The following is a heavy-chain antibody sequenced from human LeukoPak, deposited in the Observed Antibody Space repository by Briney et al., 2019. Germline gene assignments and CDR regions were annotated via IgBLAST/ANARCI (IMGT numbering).Heavy chain of an antibody. V-gene: IGHV3-30*18. CDR3: AKGSRVGGGRSIAALVYYYGMDV. D-gene: IGHD6-6*01. Sequence: PGGSLRLSCAASGFTFSSYGMHWVRQAPGKGLEWVAVISYDGSNKYYADSVKGRFTISRDNSKNTLYLQMNSLRAEDTAVYYCAKGSRVGGGRSIAALVYYYGMDVWGQGTTVTVSS. J-gene: IGHJ6*02. CDR2: ISYDGSNK. CDR1: GFTFSSYG.